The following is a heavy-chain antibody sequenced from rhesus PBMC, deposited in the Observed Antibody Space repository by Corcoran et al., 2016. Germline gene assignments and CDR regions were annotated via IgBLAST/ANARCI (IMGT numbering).Heavy chain of an antibody. J-gene: IGHJ4*01. CDR2: ITYSGST. Sequence: QVQLQESGPGLVKPSETLSLTCAVSGSSISGYYWSWIRPAPGRGLEWMGYITYSGSTSYNPALKRRGTIARDTSKKQLSRKLSSGTAADTAVYYCARDNSGYSYYFDYWGQGVLVTVSS. CDR3: ARDNSGYSYYFDY. CDR1: GSSISGYY. V-gene: IGHV4-122*02. D-gene: IGHD5-24*01.